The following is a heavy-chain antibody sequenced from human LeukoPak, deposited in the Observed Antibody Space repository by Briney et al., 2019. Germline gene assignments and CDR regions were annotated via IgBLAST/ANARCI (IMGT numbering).Heavy chain of an antibody. D-gene: IGHD2-2*01. V-gene: IGHV4-4*02. CDR3: ARVSGVYCSSTSCPYNWFDP. CDR1: GDSISSSNW. CDR2: IYHSGST. J-gene: IGHJ5*02. Sequence: SETLSLTCAVSGDSISSSNWWSWVRQPPGKGLEWIGEIYHSGSTNNNPSLKSRVTISVDKSKNQFSLKLSSVTAADTAVYYCARVSGVYCSSTSCPYNWFDPWGQGTLVTVSS.